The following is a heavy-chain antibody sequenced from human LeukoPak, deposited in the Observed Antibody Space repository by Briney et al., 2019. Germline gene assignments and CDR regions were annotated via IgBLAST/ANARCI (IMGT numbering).Heavy chain of an antibody. V-gene: IGHV1-24*01. J-gene: IGHJ3*02. Sequence: GASVKVSCKVSGYTLTELSMHWVRQAPGKGLEWMGGFDPEDGETIYAQKFQGRVTMTEDTSTDTAYMELSSLRSEDTAVYYCGADSMPRGVFSYAFDIWGQGTMVTVSS. CDR2: FDPEDGET. CDR1: GYTLTELS. CDR3: GADSMPRGVFSYAFDI. D-gene: IGHD3-10*01.